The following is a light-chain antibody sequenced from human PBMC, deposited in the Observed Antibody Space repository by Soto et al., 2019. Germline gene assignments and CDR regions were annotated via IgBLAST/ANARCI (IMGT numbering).Light chain of an antibody. CDR2: AAS. J-gene: IGKJ4*01. CDR3: QQYKTYPFT. CDR1: QGINDY. Sequence: DIQMTQSPSSMSSAVGGTVTLTCRASQGINDYLAWFQQKPGKAPKSLIYAASSLQSGVPSKFSGSGHETDFTLTIGSLEPEDVATYYCQQYKTYPFTFGGGTKVEIE. V-gene: IGKV1-16*02.